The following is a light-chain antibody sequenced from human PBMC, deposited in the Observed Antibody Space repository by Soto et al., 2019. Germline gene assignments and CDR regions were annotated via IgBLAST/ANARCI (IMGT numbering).Light chain of an antibody. V-gene: IGLV2-8*01. CDR2: EVT. CDR1: STDVGGYNY. Sequence: QSVLTQPPSAAGYPGQSVTISCTGTSTDVGGYNYVSWYQQHPGKAPKLMIYEVTKRPSGVPDRFSGSKSVNTASLTVSGHQAEDEADYYCSSHAGINNVVFGGGTKLTVL. J-gene: IGLJ3*02. CDR3: SSHAGINNVV.